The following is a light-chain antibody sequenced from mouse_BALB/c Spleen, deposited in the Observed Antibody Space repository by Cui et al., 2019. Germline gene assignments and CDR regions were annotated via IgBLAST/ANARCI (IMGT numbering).Light chain of an antibody. CDR2: SAS. CDR3: QQYNSYPLT. J-gene: IGKJ5*01. V-gene: IGKV6-15*01. CDR1: KNVGTN. Sequence: DIVMTQSQKFMSTSVGDRVSVTCKASKNVGTNVAWYQQKPGQSPKALIYSASYRYSGVPDRFTGSGSGTDFTLTISNVQSEDLAEYFCQQYNSYPLTFGAGTKLELK.